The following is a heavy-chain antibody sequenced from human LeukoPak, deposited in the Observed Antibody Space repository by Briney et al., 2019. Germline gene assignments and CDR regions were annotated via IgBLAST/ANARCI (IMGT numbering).Heavy chain of an antibody. V-gene: IGHV4-34*01. CDR1: GGSFSGYY. CDR2: INHSGST. Sequence: SETLSLTCAVYGGSFSGYYWSWIRQPPGKGLEWMGEINHSGSTNYNPSLKSRVTISVDTSKNQFSLKLSSVTAADTAVYYCARGDSWRYCSSTSCYSYYYYGMDVWGQGTTVTVSS. D-gene: IGHD2-2*01. J-gene: IGHJ6*02. CDR3: ARGDSWRYCSSTSCYSYYYYGMDV.